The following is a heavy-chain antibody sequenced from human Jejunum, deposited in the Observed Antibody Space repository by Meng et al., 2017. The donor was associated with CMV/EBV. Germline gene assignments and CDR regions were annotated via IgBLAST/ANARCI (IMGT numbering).Heavy chain of an antibody. J-gene: IGHJ6*02. V-gene: IGHV3-9*01. Sequence: LTCTEHAMHWVRQAPGKGLEWVLGITWNGLIIGYADSVKGRFSISRDNAKNSLYLQMNSLRAEDTALYYCARDIQLYSYHYYGMDVWGQGTTVTVSS. CDR1: LTCTEHA. CDR3: ARDIQLYSYHYYGMDV. D-gene: IGHD2-15*01. CDR2: ITWNGLII.